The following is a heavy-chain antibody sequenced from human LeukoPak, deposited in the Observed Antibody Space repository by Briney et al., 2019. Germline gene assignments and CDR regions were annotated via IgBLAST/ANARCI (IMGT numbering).Heavy chain of an antibody. CDR3: ARRYQVSWYFDL. J-gene: IGHJ2*01. CDR2: IYSDGST. Sequence: GGSLRLSCAASRFTVSSNHMNWVRQAPGKGLEWVSVIYSDGSTQYADSVKGRFTITRDNYKNTLYLQMNSLRDEDTAMYYCARRYQVSWYFDLWGRGTLGTVSS. D-gene: IGHD2-15*01. V-gene: IGHV3-66*01. CDR1: RFTVSSNH.